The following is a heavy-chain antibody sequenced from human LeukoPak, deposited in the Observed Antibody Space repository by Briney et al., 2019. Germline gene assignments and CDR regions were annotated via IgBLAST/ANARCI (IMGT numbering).Heavy chain of an antibody. CDR2: IYPGDSDT. J-gene: IGHJ5*02. D-gene: IGHD6-13*01. V-gene: IGHV5-51*01. CDR3: ARHGWGVAAAGPRRYNWFDP. Sequence: GESLKISCQGSGCIFTSYWIGWVRHLPGKGLEWMGIIYPGDSDTRYSPSFQGQVTISADKSISTAYLQWSSLKASDTAMYYCARHGWGVAAAGPRRYNWFDPWGQGTLVTVSS. CDR1: GCIFTSYW.